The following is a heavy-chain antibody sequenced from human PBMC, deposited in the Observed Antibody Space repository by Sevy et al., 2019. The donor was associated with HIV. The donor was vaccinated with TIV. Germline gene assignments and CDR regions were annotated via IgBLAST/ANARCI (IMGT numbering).Heavy chain of an antibody. CDR1: GYTLTELS. V-gene: IGHV1-24*01. Sequence: ASVKVSCKVSGYTLTELSMHWVRQAPGKGLAWMGSFDPEDGETIYAQKFQGRVTMTDDTSPDTAYMELSSLRSEDTAVYYCATSRDYYERSGSNFDFWGQGTLVTVSS. CDR2: FDPEDGET. J-gene: IGHJ4*02. CDR3: ATSRDYYERSGSNFDF. D-gene: IGHD3-22*01.